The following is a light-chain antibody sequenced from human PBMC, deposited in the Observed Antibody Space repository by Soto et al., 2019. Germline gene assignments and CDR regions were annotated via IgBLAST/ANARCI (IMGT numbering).Light chain of an antibody. Sequence: DVVLTQSPLSLPVTLGQPASISCRSSQSLVHSDGNTYLNWFQQRPGQSPRRLIYKVSNRDSGVPDRFGGSGSGTDFTLKISRGEAEDVGVYYCVQTIRLPWTFGQGTKVEIK. CDR3: VQTIRLPWT. CDR1: QSLVHSDGNTY. V-gene: IGKV2-30*02. CDR2: KVS. J-gene: IGKJ1*01.